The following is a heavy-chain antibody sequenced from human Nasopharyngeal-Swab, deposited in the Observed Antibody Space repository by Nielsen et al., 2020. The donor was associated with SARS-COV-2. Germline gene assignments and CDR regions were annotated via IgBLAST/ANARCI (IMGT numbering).Heavy chain of an antibody. J-gene: IGHJ4*02. V-gene: IGHV3-30*03. D-gene: IGHD5/OR15-5a*01. CDR3: ALAVYDYIDY. CDR2: ISYDGSNK. Sequence: GGSLRLSCAASGFTFSSYGMHWVLQAPGKGLEWVAVISYDGSNKYYADSVKGRFTISRDNSKNTLYLQMNSLRAEDTAVYYCALAVYDYIDYWGQGTLVTVSS. CDR1: GFTFSSYG.